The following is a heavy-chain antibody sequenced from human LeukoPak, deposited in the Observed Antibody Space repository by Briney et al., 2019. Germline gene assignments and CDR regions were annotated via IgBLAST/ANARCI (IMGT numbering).Heavy chain of an antibody. V-gene: IGHV5-51*01. D-gene: IGHD3-10*01. CDR2: VYPDDSDT. Sequence: GESLKISCKGSGYSFTSYWIAWVRQMPGKGLECMGIVYPDDSDTRYSPSFQGQVTMSADKSITTAYLQWSSLKASDTAMYYCARFMVRATSPFYFDSWGQGTLVTVSS. CDR1: GYSFTSYW. CDR3: ARFMVRATSPFYFDS. J-gene: IGHJ4*02.